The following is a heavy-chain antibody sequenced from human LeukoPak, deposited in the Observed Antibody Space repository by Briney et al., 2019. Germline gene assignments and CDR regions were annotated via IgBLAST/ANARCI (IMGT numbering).Heavy chain of an antibody. CDR3: DY. CDR1: GYTFTSDG. CDR2: ISVYNGKT. V-gene: IGHV1-18*04. Sequence: ASVRVSFKASGYTFTSDGISWVRQAPGEGREWRRWISVYNGKTNYTQKLQGRVTMTTDTSMSTAYYCARRLPGYSPYEGYFDYWGQGTLVTVSS. J-gene: IGHJ4*02. D-gene: IGHD5-12*01.